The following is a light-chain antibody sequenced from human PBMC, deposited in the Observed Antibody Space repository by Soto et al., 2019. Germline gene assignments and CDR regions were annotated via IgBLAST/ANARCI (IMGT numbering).Light chain of an antibody. J-gene: IGKJ5*01. V-gene: IGKV1-39*01. CDR3: QQSYTALSIT. Sequence: DIQMTQSPSSLSASMGDRVTITCRASESINRHLNWYQQQPGKAPKLLIYAASSLQNGVPSRFRGGGSGTDFTLIITILQPEDFATYYCQQSYTALSITFGQGTRLEIK. CDR1: ESINRH. CDR2: AAS.